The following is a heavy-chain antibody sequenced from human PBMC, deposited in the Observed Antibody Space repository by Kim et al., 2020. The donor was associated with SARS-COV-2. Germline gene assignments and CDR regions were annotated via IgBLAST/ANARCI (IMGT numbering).Heavy chain of an antibody. J-gene: IGHJ5*02. CDR1: GFTFSSYG. CDR3: ARDVMTRRIMNWFDP. CDR2: IWYDGSNK. V-gene: IGHV3-33*01. Sequence: GGSLRLSCAASGFTFSSYGMHWVRQAPGKGLEWVAVIWYDGSNKYYADSVKGRFTISRDNSKNTLYLQMNSLRAEDTAVYYCARDVMTRRIMNWFDPWGQGTLVTVSS. D-gene: IGHD3-16*01.